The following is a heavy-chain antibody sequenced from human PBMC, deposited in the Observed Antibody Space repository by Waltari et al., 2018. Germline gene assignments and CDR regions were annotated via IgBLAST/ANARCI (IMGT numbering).Heavy chain of an antibody. CDR1: GGSFRGSY. J-gene: IGHJ5*02. D-gene: IGHD6-19*01. V-gene: IGHV4-34*01. CDR2: INHSGST. CDR3: ARGQWQPRFDP. Sequence: QVQLQQWGAGLLKPSETLSLPCVFYGGSFRGSYWSWIRQPPGKGLEWIGEINHSGSTNYNASLKSRVTILGDTSKNQFSLKLSSVSAADTAVYYCARGQWQPRFDPWGQGTLVTVSS.